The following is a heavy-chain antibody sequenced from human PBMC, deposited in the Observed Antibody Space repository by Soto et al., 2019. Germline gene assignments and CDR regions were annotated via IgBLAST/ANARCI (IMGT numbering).Heavy chain of an antibody. D-gene: IGHD1-1*01. J-gene: IGHJ5*02. CDR1: GYTFTSYG. V-gene: IGHV1-18*01. CDR3: ARDEAYKWNDGGWFDP. CDR2: ISAYNGNT. Sequence: QVQLVQSGAEVKKPGASVKVSCKASGYTFTSYGISWVRQASGQGLEWMGWISAYNGNTKYAQKLQGRVTMTTDTSTSNAYMELRSLRSDDTAVYYCARDEAYKWNDGGWFDPWGQGTLVTVSS.